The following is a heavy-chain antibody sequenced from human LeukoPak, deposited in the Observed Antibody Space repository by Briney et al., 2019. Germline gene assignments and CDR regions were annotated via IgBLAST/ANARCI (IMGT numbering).Heavy chain of an antibody. D-gene: IGHD3-22*01. Sequence: PGGSLRLSCAASGFTVSSNYMSWVRQAPGKGLEWVSVIYSGGSTYYADSVKGRFTISRDNSKNTLYLQMNSLRAEDTAMYYCARHALHNDNSDYYFAYWGQGTLVTVSS. CDR2: IYSGGST. J-gene: IGHJ4*02. V-gene: IGHV3-53*01. CDR1: GFTVSSNY. CDR3: ARHALHNDNSDYYFAY.